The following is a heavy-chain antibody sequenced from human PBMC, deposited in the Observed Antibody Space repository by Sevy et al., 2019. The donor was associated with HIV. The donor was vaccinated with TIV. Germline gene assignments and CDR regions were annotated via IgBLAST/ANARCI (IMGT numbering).Heavy chain of an antibody. CDR1: GFTFSSDS. CDR2: ISSSSSTI. Sequence: GGSLRLSCAASGFTFSSDSMNWVRQAPGKGLEWVSYISSSSSTIYYADSVKGRFTISRDNAKNSLYLQMNSLRDEDTAVYYCARDAFDNYYYGMDVWGQGTTVTVSS. J-gene: IGHJ6*02. V-gene: IGHV3-48*02. D-gene: IGHD3-9*01. CDR3: ARDAFDNYYYGMDV.